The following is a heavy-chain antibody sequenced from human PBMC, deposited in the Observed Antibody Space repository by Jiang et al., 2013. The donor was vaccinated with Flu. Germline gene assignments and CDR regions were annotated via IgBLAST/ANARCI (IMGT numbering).Heavy chain of an antibody. CDR3: ARERRGFYPCY. CDR1: GFTFSNYA. CDR2: ISYDGSIQ. Sequence: QLVESGGGVVQPGGSLRLSCAASGFTFSNYAMHWVRLAPGKGLEWVALISYDGSIQYYANSVKGRFTISRDSSKSTLYLQMNSLRVEDSAVYYCARERRGFYPCYWGQGTLVIVSS. D-gene: IGHD3-3*01. V-gene: IGHV3-30-3*01. J-gene: IGHJ4*02.